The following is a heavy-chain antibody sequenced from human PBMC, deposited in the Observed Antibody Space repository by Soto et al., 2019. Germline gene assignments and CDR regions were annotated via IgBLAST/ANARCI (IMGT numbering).Heavy chain of an antibody. CDR1: GDSVSRISTA. V-gene: IGHV6-1*01. Sequence: QVQLQQSGPGLVKPSQTLSLTCAISGDSVSRISTAWNWIRQSPSRGLEWLGRTYYRSKWYNNYAVSVKSRITINPYTSKNQFSLQLNSVTPEDTAVYYCASGRWSGFDIWGQGTMVTVSS. CDR2: TYYRSKWYN. D-gene: IGHD3-3*01. CDR3: ASGRWSGFDI. J-gene: IGHJ3*02.